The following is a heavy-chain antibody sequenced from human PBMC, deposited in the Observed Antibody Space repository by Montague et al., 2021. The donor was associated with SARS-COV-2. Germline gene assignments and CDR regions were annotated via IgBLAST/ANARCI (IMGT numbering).Heavy chain of an antibody. J-gene: IGHJ2*01. V-gene: IGHV4-31*03. CDR3: ARSPEPMIILIITSLNWYFDL. Sequence: TLSLTGTVSGGSISSGGYYWSWIRQHLGKGLEWIEYIYYSGSTYYNPSLKSRVTISVDTSKNQFSLKMSSVTAADTAVYYCARSPEPMIILIITSLNWYFDLGGRGTLVTVSS. CDR2: IYYSGST. CDR1: GGSISSGGYY. D-gene: IGHD3-22*01.